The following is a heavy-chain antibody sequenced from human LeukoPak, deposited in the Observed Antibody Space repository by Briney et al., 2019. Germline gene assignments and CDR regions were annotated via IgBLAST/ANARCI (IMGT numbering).Heavy chain of an antibody. D-gene: IGHD4-17*01. CDR1: GGSXSXYY. Sequence: PSETLSLTCAVYGGSXSXYYWSXXXQXPGKGLEWIGEINHSGSTNYNPSLTSRVTISVDTSKNQFSLKLSSVTAADTAVYYCATTVTTPYGMDVWGQGTTVTVSS. CDR2: INHSGST. V-gene: IGHV4-34*01. CDR3: ATTVTTPYGMDV. J-gene: IGHJ6*02.